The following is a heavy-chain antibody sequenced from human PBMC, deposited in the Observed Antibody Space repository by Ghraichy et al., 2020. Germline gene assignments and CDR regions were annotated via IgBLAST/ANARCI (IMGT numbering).Heavy chain of an antibody. V-gene: IGHV4-34*01. CDR3: ARGAGTTVERRSLLPH. CDR2: INHSGST. Sequence: SETLSLTCAVYGGSFSGYYWSWIRQPPGKGLEWIGEINHSGSTNYNPSLKSRVTISVDTSKNQFSLKLSSVTAADTAVYYCARGAGTTVERRSLLPHWGQGTLVTVSS. J-gene: IGHJ4*02. CDR1: GGSFSGYY. D-gene: IGHD1-1*01.